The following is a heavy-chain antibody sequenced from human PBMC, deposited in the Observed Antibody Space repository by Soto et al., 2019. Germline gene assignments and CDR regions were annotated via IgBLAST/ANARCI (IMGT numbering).Heavy chain of an antibody. CDR3: ALVTTSGWFDP. J-gene: IGHJ5*02. D-gene: IGHD2-21*02. Sequence: QVQLQESGPGLVKPSQTLSLTCTVSGGSISSGGYYWSWIRQHPGQGPEWIGYVYYRGSTYYNPSLQSXXTXSXATSKNQVSLKLSSVTAADTAVYDCALVTTSGWFDPWGQGTLVTVSS. V-gene: IGHV4-31*01. CDR1: GGSISSGGYY. CDR2: VYYRGST.